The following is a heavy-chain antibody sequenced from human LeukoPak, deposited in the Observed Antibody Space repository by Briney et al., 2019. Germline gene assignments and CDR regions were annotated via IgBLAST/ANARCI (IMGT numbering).Heavy chain of an antibody. Sequence: ASVKVSCKASGYTFTSYYMHWVRQAPGQGLEWMGIINPSGGSISYAQKFQGRVTMTRDTSTSTVYMELSSLRSEDTAVYYCVVKTTPVAGTRGGFRLDPLSSWFDPWGQGTLVTVSS. D-gene: IGHD6-19*01. V-gene: IGHV1-46*01. CDR1: GYTFTSYY. J-gene: IGHJ5*02. CDR2: INPSGGSI. CDR3: VVKTTPVAGTRGGFRLDPLSSWFDP.